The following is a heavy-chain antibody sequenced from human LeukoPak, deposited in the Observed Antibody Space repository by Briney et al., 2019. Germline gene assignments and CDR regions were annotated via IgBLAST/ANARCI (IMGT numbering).Heavy chain of an antibody. D-gene: IGHD1-14*01. Sequence: TLSLTCTVSGGSISSYYCSWIRQPPGRGLEWIGYIYYSGSTSYNPSPKGRVTISVDTSKNQFSLKLSSVTAADTAVYYCARGRRTSDTWGQGTMVTVSS. CDR3: ARGRRTSDT. CDR1: GGSISSYY. V-gene: IGHV4-59*01. J-gene: IGHJ3*02. CDR2: IYYSGST.